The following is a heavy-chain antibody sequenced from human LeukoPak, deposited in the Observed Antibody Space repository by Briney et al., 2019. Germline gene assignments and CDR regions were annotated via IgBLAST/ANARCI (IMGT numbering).Heavy chain of an antibody. J-gene: IGHJ4*02. D-gene: IGHD3-22*01. CDR1: GFTFSSYS. CDR2: IAGTGGST. CDR3: AKMYYYDSSGYYDY. Sequence: GGSLRLSCAASGFTFSSYSMNWVRQPPGKGLEWVSSIAGTGGSTYYADSVKGRFTISRDNSKNTLYLQMNSLRAEDTAVYYCAKMYYYDSSGYYDYWGQGTLVTVSS. V-gene: IGHV3-23*01.